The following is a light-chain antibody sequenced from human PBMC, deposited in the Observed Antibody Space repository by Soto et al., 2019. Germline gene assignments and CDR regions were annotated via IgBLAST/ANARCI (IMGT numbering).Light chain of an antibody. V-gene: IGKV3-20*01. Sequence: EIVLTQSPGTLSLSPGERATLSCRASQSVSSSYLAWYQQKPGQAPRLLIYGASSRATGIPDRFSGSGSGTDFTLTISRLEPEDFAVYYYQQYGSSPLTFGQATRLEI. CDR2: GAS. J-gene: IGKJ5*01. CDR1: QSVSSSY. CDR3: QQYGSSPLT.